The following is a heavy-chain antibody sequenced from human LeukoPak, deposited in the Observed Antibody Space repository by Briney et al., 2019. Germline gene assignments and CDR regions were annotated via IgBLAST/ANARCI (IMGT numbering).Heavy chain of an antibody. Sequence: GASVKVSCKASGDTFSNYACSWVRQAPGQGLEWMGGIIPIFGTANYAQIFQGRVTITADESTSTAYMELSSLTSEDTAVYYCAREAVVAPATVSYYGMDVWGKGTTVTVSS. CDR2: IIPIFGTA. D-gene: IGHD2-15*01. CDR1: GDTFSNYA. J-gene: IGHJ6*04. CDR3: AREAVVAPATVSYYGMDV. V-gene: IGHV1-69*13.